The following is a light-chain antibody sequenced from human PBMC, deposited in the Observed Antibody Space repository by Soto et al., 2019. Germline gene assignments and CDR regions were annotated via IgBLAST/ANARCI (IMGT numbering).Light chain of an antibody. J-gene: IGKJ5*01. CDR3: QQYGGPPVT. Sequence: EIVLTQSPGTLSLSPGDGATLSCRASQSVSGNQLAWYQQKPGQAPRLLVYGASSRATDIPDRFSGRGSETDFTLTISRLEPEDFAVYYCQQYGGPPVTFGQGTRLEIE. CDR2: GAS. CDR1: QSVSGNQ. V-gene: IGKV3-20*01.